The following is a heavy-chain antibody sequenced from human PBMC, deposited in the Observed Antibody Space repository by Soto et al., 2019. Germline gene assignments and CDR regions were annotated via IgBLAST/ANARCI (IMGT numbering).Heavy chain of an antibody. J-gene: IGHJ4*02. Sequence: KQSPTLSLTCAISGDSVSSNSAAWTWIRQSPSRGLEWLGRTYYRSKWYNDYAVSVKSRITINPDTSKNQFSLQLNSVTPEDTAVYYCARTVRGYSGYDKIYYFDYWGQGTLVTVSS. D-gene: IGHD5-12*01. CDR3: ARTVRGYSGYDKIYYFDY. CDR1: GDSVSSNSAA. CDR2: TYYRSKWYN. V-gene: IGHV6-1*01.